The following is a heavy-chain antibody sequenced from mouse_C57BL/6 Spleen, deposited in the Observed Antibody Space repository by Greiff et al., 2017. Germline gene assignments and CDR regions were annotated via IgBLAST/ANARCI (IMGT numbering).Heavy chain of an antibody. V-gene: IGHV5-9-1*02. J-gene: IGHJ4*01. CDR1: GFTFSSYA. CDR3: TRGWLLRGMDY. CDR2: ISSGGDYI. D-gene: IGHD2-3*01. Sequence: DVMLVESGEGLVKPGGSLKLSCAASGFTFSSYAMSWVRQTPEKRLEWVAYISSGGDYIYYADTVKGRFTISRDNARNTLYLQMSSLKSEDTAMYYCTRGWLLRGMDYWGQGTSVTVSS.